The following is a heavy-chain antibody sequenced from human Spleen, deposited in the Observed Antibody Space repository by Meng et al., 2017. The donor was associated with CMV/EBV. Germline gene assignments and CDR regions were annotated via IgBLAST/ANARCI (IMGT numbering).Heavy chain of an antibody. CDR1: GFTFSSYS. D-gene: IGHD3-22*01. CDR3: ARSYDSSGYYYPIDY. CDR2: ISSSSSYI. J-gene: IGHJ4*02. V-gene: IGHV3-21*01. Sequence: SGFTFSSYSMNWVRQAPGKGLEWVSSISSSSSYIYYADSVKGRFTISRDNAKNSLYLQMNSLRAEDTAVYYCARSYDSSGYYYPIDYWGQGTLVTVSS.